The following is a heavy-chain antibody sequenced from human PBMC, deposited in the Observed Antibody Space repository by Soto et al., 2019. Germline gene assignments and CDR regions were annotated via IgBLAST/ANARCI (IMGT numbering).Heavy chain of an antibody. Sequence: GASVKVSCKASGYTFSRYGIMWVRQAPGQGLEWMGWISAYNGNTNSAEKLRGRLTMTTDASTTTAYMELRSLRSDDTAIYYCARDQGFRVVINSNWFGPWGQGTLVNVSS. CDR3: ARDQGFRVVINSNWFGP. V-gene: IGHV1-18*01. CDR2: ISAYNGNT. CDR1: GYTFSRYG. D-gene: IGHD2-21*01. J-gene: IGHJ5*02.